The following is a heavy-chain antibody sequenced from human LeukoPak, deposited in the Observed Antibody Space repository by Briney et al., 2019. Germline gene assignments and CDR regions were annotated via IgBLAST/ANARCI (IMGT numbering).Heavy chain of an antibody. CDR1: GGSISSGSYY. V-gene: IGHV4-61*02. CDR2: IYISGST. D-gene: IGHD2-21*01. CDR3: ARERGRAYCGGNCYYFGY. Sequence: SQTLSLTCTVSGGSISSGSYYWSWIRQPAGKGLEWIGRIYISGSTSYNPSLKSRVTMSVDASKNQFSLKLSSVTAADTAMYYCARERGRAYCGGNCYYFGYWGQGTLVTVSS. J-gene: IGHJ4*02.